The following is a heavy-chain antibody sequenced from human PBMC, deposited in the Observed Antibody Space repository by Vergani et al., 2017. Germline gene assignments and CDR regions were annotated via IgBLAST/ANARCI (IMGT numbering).Heavy chain of an antibody. CDR3: VREFEMAGHFDD. CDR1: GFTFSSYS. CDR2: ISSSSSYI. J-gene: IGHJ4*02. Sequence: EVQLVESGGGLVKPGGSLRLSCAASGFTFSSYSMNWVRQAPGKGLEWVSSISSSSSYIYYADSVKGRFTISRDNAKNSLYLQMNSLRAEDTAVYYCVREFEMAGHFDDWGQATLVTVSS. D-gene: IGHD6-19*01. V-gene: IGHV3-21*01.